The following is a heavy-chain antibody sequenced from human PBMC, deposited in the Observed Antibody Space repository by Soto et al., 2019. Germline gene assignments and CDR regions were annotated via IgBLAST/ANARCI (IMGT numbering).Heavy chain of an antibody. CDR1: GFSVTTYG. CDR2: ISSDGNTK. Sequence: QVHLVESGGGVVQPGRSLRLSCAASGFSVTTYGMHWVRQAPGKGLEWVAQISSDGNTKCYADSVKGRFTISRDTSKNTLYLQMNSLKVEDTAVYYCASVADYWGQGTRVTVSS. D-gene: IGHD2-21*01. CDR3: ASVADY. J-gene: IGHJ4*02. V-gene: IGHV3-30*03.